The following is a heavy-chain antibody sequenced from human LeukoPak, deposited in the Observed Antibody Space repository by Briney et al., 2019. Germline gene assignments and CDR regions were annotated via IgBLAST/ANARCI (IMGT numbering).Heavy chain of an antibody. D-gene: IGHD3-10*01. CDR3: ATYYYGSGSYPKYYFDY. J-gene: IGHJ4*02. CDR2: FDPEDGET. CDR1: GYTLTELS. V-gene: IGHV1-24*01. Sequence: ASVRVSCKVSGYTLTELSMHWVRQAPGKGLEWMGGFDPEDGETIYAQKFQGRVTMTEDTSTDTAYMELSSLRSEDTDVYYCATYYYGSGSYPKYYFDYWGQGTLVTVSS.